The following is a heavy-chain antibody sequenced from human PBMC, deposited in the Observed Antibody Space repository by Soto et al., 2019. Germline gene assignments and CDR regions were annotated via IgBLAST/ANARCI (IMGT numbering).Heavy chain of an antibody. CDR1: GAAVTSGDNY. J-gene: IGHJ5*02. CDR2: ITYSGTT. CDR3: ARVDHGGRGGFDA. Sequence: QVQLQESGPRVVKSSETLSLTCAVSGAAVTSGDNYWTWVRQPPGTGLEWIGYITYSGTTSYNPSLTSRVTISLDVFVNHFSLKLRSVPAADTADYYWARVDHGGRGGFDAWGQGTLVTVSS. V-gene: IGHV4-61*03. D-gene: IGHD2-15*01.